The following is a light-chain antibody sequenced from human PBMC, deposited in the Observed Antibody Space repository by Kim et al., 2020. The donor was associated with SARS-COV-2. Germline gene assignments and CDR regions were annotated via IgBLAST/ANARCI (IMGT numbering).Light chain of an antibody. CDR1: QSVSSN. CDR3: HQYNNWPYT. CDR2: GAS. V-gene: IGKV3-15*01. J-gene: IGKJ2*01. Sequence: EIVMAQSPATLSVSPGERATLSCRASQSVSSNLAWYQQKPGQAPSLLIYGASTRATGIPARFSGSGSGTEFTLTISSLQSEDFAVYYCHQYNNWPYTFGQGTKLEI.